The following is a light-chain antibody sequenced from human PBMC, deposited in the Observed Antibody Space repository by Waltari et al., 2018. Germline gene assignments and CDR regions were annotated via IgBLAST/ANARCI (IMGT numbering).Light chain of an antibody. CDR1: QSVSSY. CDR3: QHRSSWPLT. V-gene: IGKV3-11*01. CDR2: DAS. J-gene: IGKJ4*01. Sequence: EIVLTQSPATLSLSPGERATLSCRASQSVSSYLVWYQQKPGQAPMLLIYDASNRATGIPARFSGSRSGTDFTLTISSLEPEDFAVYYCQHRSSWPLTFGGGTEVELK.